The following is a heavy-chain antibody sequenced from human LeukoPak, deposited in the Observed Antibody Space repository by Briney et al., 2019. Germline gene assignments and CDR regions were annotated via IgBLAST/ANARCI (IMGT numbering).Heavy chain of an antibody. CDR3: ARESAAFVPPDYYGMDV. V-gene: IGHV4-30-4*01. CDR2: IYYIGST. D-gene: IGHD2-15*01. J-gene: IGHJ6*02. Sequence: SETLSLTCTVSGVSISSGDYYWSWIRQPPGKGLQGLGYIYYIGSTYYNPSLKSRVTISVDTSKYQFSLKLSSVTSADTAVYYCARESAAFVPPDYYGMDVWGQGTTVTVSS. CDR1: GVSISSGDYY.